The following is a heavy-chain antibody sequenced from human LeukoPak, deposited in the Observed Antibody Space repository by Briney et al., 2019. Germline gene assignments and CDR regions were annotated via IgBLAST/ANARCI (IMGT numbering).Heavy chain of an antibody. CDR2: INHLGST. J-gene: IGHJ4*02. CDR1: GGSFSGYY. Sequence: SETLSLTCAVYGGSFSGYYWSWIRQPPEKGLEWIGEINHLGSTNYNPSLKSRVTISVDTSKKQFSLNLTSVTAADTAVYYCASSIVGATFDYWGQGTLVTVSS. D-gene: IGHD1-26*01. CDR3: ASSIVGATFDY. V-gene: IGHV4-34*01.